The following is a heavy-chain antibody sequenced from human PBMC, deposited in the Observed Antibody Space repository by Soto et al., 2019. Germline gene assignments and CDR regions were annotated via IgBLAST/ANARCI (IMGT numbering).Heavy chain of an antibody. CDR2: ISTHNGNT. Sequence: QDQLVQSGAEVKKPGASVKVSCKASVFTSSGISWVRQSPGQRLEWMGWISTHNGNTIYAQKFQGRVIMTMDTSTTTVYMELRSLRPDDTDVYLCAREGILGLFDAYDLWGQGTRVTVSS. CDR1: VFTSSG. J-gene: IGHJ3*01. V-gene: IGHV1-18*04. D-gene: IGHD3-3*01. CDR3: AREGILGLFDAYDL.